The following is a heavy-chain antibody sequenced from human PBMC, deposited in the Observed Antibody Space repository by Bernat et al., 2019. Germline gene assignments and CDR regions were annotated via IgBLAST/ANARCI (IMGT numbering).Heavy chain of an antibody. J-gene: IGHJ4*02. CDR3: ARGRGAVGY. CDR1: GGSISSYY. V-gene: IGHV4-59*01. Sequence: QVQLQESGPGLVKPSETLSLTCTVSGGSISSYYWSWIRQPPGKGLEWIGYIYYSGSTNYNPSLKSRVTISVDTSKNQFSLKLSSVTAADTAVYYCARGRGAVGYWGQGTLVTVSS. D-gene: IGHD1-26*01. CDR2: IYYSGST.